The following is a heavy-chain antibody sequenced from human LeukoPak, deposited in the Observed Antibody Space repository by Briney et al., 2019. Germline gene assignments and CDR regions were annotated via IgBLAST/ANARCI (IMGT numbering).Heavy chain of an antibody. J-gene: IGHJ3*02. CDR2: ISSAGSYI. CDR3: ARDVSGDVFDI. V-gene: IGHV3-21*01. CDR1: GFTFSSYS. Sequence: PGGSLRLSCAASGFTFSSYSMNWVRQAPGEGLVWVSSISSAGSYINYADSVKGRFTISRDNAKNTLYLQMNSLRAEDTAVYYCARDVSGDVFDIWGQGTMVTVSS. D-gene: IGHD6-25*01.